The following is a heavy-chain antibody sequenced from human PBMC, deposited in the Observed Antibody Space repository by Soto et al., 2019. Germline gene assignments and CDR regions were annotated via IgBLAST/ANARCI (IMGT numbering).Heavy chain of an antibody. V-gene: IGHV4-4*02. CDR2: IYHSGST. CDR3: ARVSGSYYYGMDV. CDR1: GGSISSSNW. Sequence: QVQLQESGPGLVKPSGTLSLTCAVSGGSISSSNWWSWVRQPPAKGLEWIGEIYHSGSTNYNPSLTSRVTISVDKSNNQFSLTLSSVTAADTAVYYCARVSGSYYYGMDVWGQGTTVTVSS. J-gene: IGHJ6*02. D-gene: IGHD3-10*01.